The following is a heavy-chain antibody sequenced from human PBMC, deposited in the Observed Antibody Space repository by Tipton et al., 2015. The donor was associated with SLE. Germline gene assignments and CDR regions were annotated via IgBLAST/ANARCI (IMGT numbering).Heavy chain of an antibody. CDR2: IIPILGIA. CDR1: GGTFSSYA. J-gene: IGHJ4*02. D-gene: IGHD6-19*01. V-gene: IGHV1-69*09. CDR3: SRGEQFCPWNFDY. Sequence: QLVQSGAEVKKPGSSVKVSCKASGGTFSSYAISWVRQAPGQGLEWMGRIIPILGIANYAQKFQGRVTITADKSTSTAYMELRSLRSDDTAVYYCSRGEQFCPWNFDYWGQGTLVTVSS.